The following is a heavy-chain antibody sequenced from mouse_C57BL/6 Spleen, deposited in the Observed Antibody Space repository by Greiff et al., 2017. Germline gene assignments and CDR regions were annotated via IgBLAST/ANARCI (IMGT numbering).Heavy chain of an antibody. CDR1: GYTFTSYW. Sequence: VQLQQPGAELVRPGSSVKLSCKASGYTFTSYWMHWVKQRPIQGLEWIGNIDPSDSETHYNQKFKDKATLTVDKSSSTAYMQLSSLTSEDSAVYYCARKGAYSPYYYAMDYWGQGTSVTVSS. V-gene: IGHV1-52*01. D-gene: IGHD2-10*01. CDR2: IDPSDSET. CDR3: ARKGAYSPYYYAMDY. J-gene: IGHJ4*01.